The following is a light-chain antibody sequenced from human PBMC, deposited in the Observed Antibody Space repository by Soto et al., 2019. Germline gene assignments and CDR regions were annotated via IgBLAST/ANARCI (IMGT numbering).Light chain of an antibody. Sequence: QSALTQPASVSGSPGQSITISCTGTSSDVGIYNLVSWYQQHPGKAPKVMIYEGSKRPSGVSNRFSGSKSGNTASLTISGLQAEDEADYYCCSYAGSSTLWVFGTGTKVTVL. CDR1: SSDVGIYNL. CDR3: CSYAGSSTLWV. CDR2: EGS. J-gene: IGLJ1*01. V-gene: IGLV2-23*01.